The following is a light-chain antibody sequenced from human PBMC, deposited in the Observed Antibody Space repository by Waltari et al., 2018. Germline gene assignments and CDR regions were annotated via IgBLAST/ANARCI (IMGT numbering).Light chain of an antibody. J-gene: IGKJ4*01. V-gene: IGKV3-15*01. CDR2: VAS. Sequence: EIVMTQSPATLSVSPGERVPLSCRASQSVNNKLAWYQQKPGQAPRLLIYVASTRATGIPTSFSGSGSGTEFTITISSLQSEDFAVYYCQQYSDWPLTFGGGTKVEIK. CDR3: QQYSDWPLT. CDR1: QSVNNK.